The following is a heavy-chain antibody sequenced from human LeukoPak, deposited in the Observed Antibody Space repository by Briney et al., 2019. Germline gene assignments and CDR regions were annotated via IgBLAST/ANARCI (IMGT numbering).Heavy chain of an antibody. CDR1: GGSISSYY. CDR3: ATMVRGVSNWFDP. V-gene: IGHV4-59*03. D-gene: IGHD3-10*01. Sequence: SETLSLTCTVSGGSISSYYWSWIRQPPGKGLEWIGYIYYSGSTNYNPSLKSRVTISLDTSKNQVSLKLTSVTAADTAVYYCATMVRGVSNWFDPWGQGNLVTVSS. CDR2: IYYSGST. J-gene: IGHJ5*02.